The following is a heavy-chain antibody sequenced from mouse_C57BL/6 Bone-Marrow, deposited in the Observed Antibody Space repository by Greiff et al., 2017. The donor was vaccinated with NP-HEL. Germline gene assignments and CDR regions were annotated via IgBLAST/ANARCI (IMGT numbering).Heavy chain of an antibody. D-gene: IGHD1-1*02. CDR2: INPSSGYT. CDR3: ASEEGGPAWFAY. V-gene: IGHV1-4*01. CDR1: GYTFTSYT. Sequence: QVQLQQSGAELARPGASVKMSCKASGYTFTSYTMHWVNQRPGQGLEWIGYINPSSGYTKYNQKFKDKATLTADKSSSTAYMQLSSLTSEDSAVYYCASEEGGPAWFAYWGQGTLVTVSA. J-gene: IGHJ3*01.